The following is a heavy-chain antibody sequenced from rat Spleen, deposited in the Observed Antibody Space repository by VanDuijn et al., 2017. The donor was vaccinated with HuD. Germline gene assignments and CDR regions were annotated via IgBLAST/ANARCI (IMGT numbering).Heavy chain of an antibody. CDR2: ITNASGRT. D-gene: IGHD3-2*01. J-gene: IGHJ2*01. V-gene: IGHV5-31*01. CDR3: TRLWDS. CDR1: GFTFNNYW. Sequence: EVQLVESGGGLVQPGGSLKLSCVASGFTFNNYWMTWIRQAPGKGLEWVASITNASGRTYYPDSVKGRFTISRDNTKNTLFLQMDSLRSEDTATYYCTRLWDSWGQGVMVTVSS.